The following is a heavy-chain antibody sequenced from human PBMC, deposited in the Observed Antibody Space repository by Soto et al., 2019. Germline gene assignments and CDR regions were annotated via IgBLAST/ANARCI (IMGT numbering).Heavy chain of an antibody. CDR1: GFTFSTYA. V-gene: IGHV3-23*01. CDR2: ISSRGAGT. J-gene: IGHJ4*02. D-gene: IGHD3-9*01. CDR3: AKGGLVYYDVLTDYYGDCFDY. Sequence: EVQLLESGGGLAQSGGSLRISCAASGFTFSTYAMAWVRQVPGKGLEWVSSISSRGAGTYYADSVKGRFTISRDTSKSTLYLRMSSLRAEDTAVYYCAKGGLVYYDVLTDYYGDCFDYWGQGTLVTVSS.